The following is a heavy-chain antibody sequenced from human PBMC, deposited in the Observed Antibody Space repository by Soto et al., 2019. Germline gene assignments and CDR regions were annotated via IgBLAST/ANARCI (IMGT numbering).Heavy chain of an antibody. D-gene: IGHD3-3*01. CDR1: GFTFSSYG. CDR2: ISYDGSNK. V-gene: IGHV3-30*18. CDR3: AKDRVHYDFWSGAFDY. J-gene: IGHJ4*02. Sequence: GGSLRLSCAASGFTFSSYGMHWVRQAPGKGLEWVAVISYDGSNKYYADSVKGRFTISRDNSKNTLYLQMNSLRAEDTAVYYCAKDRVHYDFWSGAFDYWGQGTLVTVSS.